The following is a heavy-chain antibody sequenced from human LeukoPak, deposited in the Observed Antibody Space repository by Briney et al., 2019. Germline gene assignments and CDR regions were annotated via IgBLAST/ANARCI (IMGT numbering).Heavy chain of an antibody. CDR1: GFTFSSYW. Sequence: PGGSLRLSCAASGFTFSSYWMSWVRQAPGKGLEWVANIKQDGSEKYYVDSVKGRFTISRDNAKNSLYLQMNGLRAEDTAVYYCARLRWLVEGGFFDYWGQGTLVTVSS. CDR3: ARLRWLVEGGFFDY. D-gene: IGHD6-19*01. CDR2: IKQDGSEK. J-gene: IGHJ4*02. V-gene: IGHV3-7*01.